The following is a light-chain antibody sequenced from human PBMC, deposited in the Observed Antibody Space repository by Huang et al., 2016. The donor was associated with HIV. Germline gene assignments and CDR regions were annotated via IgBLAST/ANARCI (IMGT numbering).Light chain of an antibody. J-gene: IGKJ1*01. V-gene: IGKV1-17*03. CDR2: AAS. CDR3: LQHHAYPRT. Sequence: DIQLTQSPSAMSDSVGDRVSITCRASQGIANYLVWFQQRPGGAPKRLIYAASSLQSGVPSRFSGSGSGTKFTLTISGLQPEDFATYYCLQHHAYPRTFGQGTKVEV. CDR1: QGIANY.